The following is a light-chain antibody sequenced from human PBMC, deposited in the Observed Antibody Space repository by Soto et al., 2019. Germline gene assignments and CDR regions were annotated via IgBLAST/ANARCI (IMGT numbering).Light chain of an antibody. CDR1: QSVDIN. Sequence: ELVLTQSPFTLSVSPGARATLSCRASQSVDINLAWYQQTPGQAPRLLIPGVSTRVTDIPAMFIGSGSWTDFSLTISSLQSEDFAVYYCKHYNQWPYFGQGTSLESK. J-gene: IGKJ2*01. CDR3: KHYNQWPY. V-gene: IGKV3-15*01. CDR2: GVS.